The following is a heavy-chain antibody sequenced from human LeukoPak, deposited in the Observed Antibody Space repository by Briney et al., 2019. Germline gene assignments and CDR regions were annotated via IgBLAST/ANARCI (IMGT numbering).Heavy chain of an antibody. J-gene: IGHJ4*02. CDR1: GFTFSSYA. D-gene: IGHD5-12*01. Sequence: GGSLRLSCAASGFTFSSYAMHWVRQAPGKGLEWVSVIYSGGSTYYADSVKGRFTISRDNSKNTLYLQMNSLRAEDTAVYYCARVVATIIDYWGQGTLVAVSS. CDR2: IYSGGST. V-gene: IGHV3-53*01. CDR3: ARVVATIIDY.